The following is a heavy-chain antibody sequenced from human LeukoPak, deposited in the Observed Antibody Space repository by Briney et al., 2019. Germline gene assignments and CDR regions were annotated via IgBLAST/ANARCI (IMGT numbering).Heavy chain of an antibody. J-gene: IGHJ4*02. V-gene: IGHV1-69*13. CDR3: ARGRGNWGSVYFDY. CDR1: GGTFSSYA. D-gene: IGHD7-27*01. Sequence: SVKVTCKASGGTFSSYAISWVRQAPGQGLEWMGGIIPIFGTANYAQKFQGRVTITADESTSTAYMELSSLRSEDTAVYYCARGRGNWGSVYFDYWGQGTLVTVSS. CDR2: IIPIFGTA.